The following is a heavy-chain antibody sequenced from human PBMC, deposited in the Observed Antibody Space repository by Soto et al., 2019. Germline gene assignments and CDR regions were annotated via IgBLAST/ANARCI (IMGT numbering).Heavy chain of an antibody. V-gene: IGHV4-31*03. CDR1: GGSISSAGYY. CDR3: ARDVRDCVDDCSDY. J-gene: IGHJ4*02. D-gene: IGHD2-21*01. Sequence: QVQLQESGPGLVQPSQNLSLACTVSGGSISSAGYYWNWIRQHPGKGLEWIGYIYYTGTTYYNPSLRSRVSILIDTSNNRFFLTLSSVTAADTAVYYCARDVRDCVDDCSDYWGQGTLVTVSS. CDR2: IYYTGTT.